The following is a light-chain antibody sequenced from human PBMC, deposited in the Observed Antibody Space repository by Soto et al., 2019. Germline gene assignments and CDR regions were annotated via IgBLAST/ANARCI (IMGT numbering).Light chain of an antibody. CDR1: QSVTSVY. J-gene: IGKJ2*01. Sequence: EIVLTQSPGTLSLSPGERATLSCRASQSVTSVYLGWYQQKPGQAPRLLIYGASSRATGISDRFSGSGSGTDFTFTISRLEPEDFAVYYCQQYATSPPMYTFGQGSKVEIK. CDR3: QQYATSPPMYT. CDR2: GAS. V-gene: IGKV3-20*01.